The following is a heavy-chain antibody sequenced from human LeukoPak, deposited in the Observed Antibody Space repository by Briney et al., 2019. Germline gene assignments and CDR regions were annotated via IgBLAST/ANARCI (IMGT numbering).Heavy chain of an antibody. CDR3: ARALRGYSYGYDTFDY. D-gene: IGHD5-18*01. CDR1: GGSFSGYY. Sequence: SETLSLTCAVYGGSFSGYYWSWIRQPPGKGLEWIGEINHGGSTNYNPSLKSRVTISVDTSKNQFSLKLSSVTAADTAVYYCARALRGYSYGYDTFDYWGQGTLVTVSS. J-gene: IGHJ4*02. V-gene: IGHV4-34*01. CDR2: INHGGST.